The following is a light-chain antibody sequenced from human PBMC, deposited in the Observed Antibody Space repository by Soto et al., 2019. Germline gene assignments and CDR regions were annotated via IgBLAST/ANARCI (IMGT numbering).Light chain of an antibody. CDR2: GAS. CDR3: QQYNNWPYT. V-gene: IGKV3-15*01. Sequence: IVMTQSPSTLSVSPGERATLSCRASQSVSSNLAWSQQQPGQAPRLLIYGASTTATGIPARFSGSGSGTEFTLTISSLQSEDFAVYYCQQYNNWPYTFGQGTKLEIK. CDR1: QSVSSN. J-gene: IGKJ2*01.